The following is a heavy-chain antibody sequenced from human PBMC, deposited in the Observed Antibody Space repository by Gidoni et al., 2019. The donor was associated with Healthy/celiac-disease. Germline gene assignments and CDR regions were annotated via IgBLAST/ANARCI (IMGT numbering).Heavy chain of an antibody. CDR1: GGSISSSSYY. J-gene: IGHJ4*02. CDR2: IYYSGST. V-gene: IGHV4-39*01. CDR3: ASGSGSYFFDY. D-gene: IGHD1-26*01. Sequence: QLQLQESGPGLVKPSETLSLTCTVSGGSISSSSYYWGWIRQPPGKGLEWIGSIYYSGSTYYNPSLKSRVTISVDTSKNQFSLKLSSVTAADTAVYYCASGSGSYFFDYWGQGTLVTVSS.